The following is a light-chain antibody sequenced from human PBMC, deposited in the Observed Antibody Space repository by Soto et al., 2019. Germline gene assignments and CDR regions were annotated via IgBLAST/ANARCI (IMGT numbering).Light chain of an antibody. V-gene: IGKV1-27*01. CDR2: AAS. Sequence: DIQLTQAPSFLSASAGDRVSITCRASQAISSYLAWYQQKPGRAPKLLIYAASTLQSGVPSRFSGSGSGTDFTLTISSLQPEDVATYYCQKYNSAPRTFGQGTKVDIK. J-gene: IGKJ1*01. CDR1: QAISSY. CDR3: QKYNSAPRT.